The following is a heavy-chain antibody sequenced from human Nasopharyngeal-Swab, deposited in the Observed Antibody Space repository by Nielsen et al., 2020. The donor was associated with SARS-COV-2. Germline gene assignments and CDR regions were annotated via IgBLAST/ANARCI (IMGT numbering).Heavy chain of an antibody. D-gene: IGHD6-13*01. CDR2: IWYDGSNK. J-gene: IGHJ4*02. Sequence: GGSLRLSCAASGFTFSSYGMHWVRQTPGKGLEWVAVIWYDGSNKYYADSVKGRFTISRDNSKNTLYLQMNSLRAEDTAVYYCAKMAGYSSSWYGPSLIDYWGQGTLVTVSS. V-gene: IGHV3-30*02. CDR3: AKMAGYSSSWYGPSLIDY. CDR1: GFTFSSYG.